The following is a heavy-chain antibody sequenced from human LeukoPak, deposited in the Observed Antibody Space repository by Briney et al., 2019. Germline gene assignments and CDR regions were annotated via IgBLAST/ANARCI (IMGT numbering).Heavy chain of an antibody. V-gene: IGHV4-4*07. CDR3: ARDPVVVVVAATHPFDS. CDR1: GGSISSYY. J-gene: IGHJ4*02. CDR2: IYTSGST. Sequence: SETLSLTCTVAGGSISSYYWSWIRQPAGKGREWIGRIYTSGSTNYNPSLKSRVTMSVDTSKNQSSLQLSSVTAADTAVYYCARDPVVVVVAATHPFDSWGKGTLVTVSS. D-gene: IGHD2-15*01.